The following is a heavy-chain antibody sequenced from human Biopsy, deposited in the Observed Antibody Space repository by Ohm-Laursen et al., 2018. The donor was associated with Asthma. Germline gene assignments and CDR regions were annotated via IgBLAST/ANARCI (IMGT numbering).Heavy chain of an antibody. D-gene: IGHD2-2*01. J-gene: IGHJ4*02. Sequence: SSVKVSCKSLGGTFNTYVIGWVRQAPGQGLGWMGGINSVFGTTTYPQKFQDRVTITADDSTGTVYMELSSLRSEDTAVYYCARKAGSCISRTCYSLDFWGQGTLVTASS. V-gene: IGHV1-69*01. CDR2: INSVFGTT. CDR3: ARKAGSCISRTCYSLDF. CDR1: GGTFNTYV.